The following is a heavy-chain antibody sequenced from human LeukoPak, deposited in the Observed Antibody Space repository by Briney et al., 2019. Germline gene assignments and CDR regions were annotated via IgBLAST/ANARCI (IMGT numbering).Heavy chain of an antibody. Sequence: GGSLRLSCAASGFTFSRYSMNWVRQAPGKELEWISYISSDSRVIYYADSVKGRFTISRDNGKNLLYLQMSSLRPDDTAVYYCARDVSQVPEGTFDYWGQGALVTVSS. CDR1: GFTFSRYS. D-gene: IGHD1-1*01. CDR2: ISSDSRVI. V-gene: IGHV3-48*04. J-gene: IGHJ4*02. CDR3: ARDVSQVPEGTFDY.